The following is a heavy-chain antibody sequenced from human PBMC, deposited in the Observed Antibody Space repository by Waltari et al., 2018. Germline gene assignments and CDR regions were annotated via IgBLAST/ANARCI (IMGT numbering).Heavy chain of an antibody. CDR3: ARETRDGFWRYYYYMDV. V-gene: IGHV4-59*01. D-gene: IGHD3-3*01. CDR1: GGSISSYY. J-gene: IGHJ6*03. CDR2: IYYSGST. Sequence: QVQLQESGPGLVKPSETLSLTCTVSGGSISSYYWSWIRQPPGKGLEWIGYIYYSGSTNYNPSLKSRVTISLDTSKNQFSLKLSSVTAADTAVYYCARETRDGFWRYYYYMDVWGKGTTVTVSS.